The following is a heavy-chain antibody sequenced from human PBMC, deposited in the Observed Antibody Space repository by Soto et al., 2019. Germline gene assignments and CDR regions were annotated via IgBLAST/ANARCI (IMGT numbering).Heavy chain of an antibody. J-gene: IGHJ6*02. CDR2: ITETGDDT. V-gene: IGHV3-23*01. CDR3: TKASSDRNHMEV. Sequence: PGGSLRLSCAASGFAFGNFVMRWVRQTPGKGLEWVSTITETGDDTYYTDSVKGRFTISRDNSKNTLYLQMTSLRAEDTALYYCTKASSDRNHMEVWGPGTTVTVSS. CDR1: GFAFGNFV.